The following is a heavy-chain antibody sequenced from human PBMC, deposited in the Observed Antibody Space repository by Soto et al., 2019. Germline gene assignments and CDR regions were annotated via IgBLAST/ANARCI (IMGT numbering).Heavy chain of an antibody. Sequence: GGSLRLSCAASGLTFSSHTMNWVRQAPGRGLEWVASISGSARDTYYADSVKGRFTIFRDNSKNTLFLQMNGLRAEDTAVYYCAKDFVVAAATSDTWGQGTLVTVSS. J-gene: IGHJ5*02. CDR2: ISGSARDT. CDR3: AKDFVVAAATSDT. CDR1: GLTFSSHT. V-gene: IGHV3-23*01. D-gene: IGHD5-18*01.